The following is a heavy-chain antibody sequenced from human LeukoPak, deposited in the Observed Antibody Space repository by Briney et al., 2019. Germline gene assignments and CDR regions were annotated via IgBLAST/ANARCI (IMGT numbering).Heavy chain of an antibody. CDR3: ARAVRGSGSPH. J-gene: IGHJ4*02. CDR2: INHSGST. Sequence: SETLSLTCAVYGGSFSGYYWSWIRQPPGKGLEWIGEINHSGSTNYNPSLKSRLTISVDTSKNQFSLKLSSVTAADTAVYYCARAVRGSGSPHWGQGTLVTVSS. CDR1: GGSFSGYY. D-gene: IGHD3-10*01. V-gene: IGHV4-34*01.